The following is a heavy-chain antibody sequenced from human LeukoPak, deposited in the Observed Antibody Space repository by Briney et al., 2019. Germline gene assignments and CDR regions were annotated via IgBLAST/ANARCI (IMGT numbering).Heavy chain of an antibody. J-gene: IGHJ5*02. Sequence: SETLSLTCAVSGGSIRSSNWWSWVRQPPGKGLEWIGEIYHSGSTNYNPSLKSRVTISVDKSKNQFSLKLSSVTAADTAVYYCARDLPEPYGGFDPWGQGTLVTVSS. D-gene: IGHD3-10*01. CDR2: IYHSGST. CDR1: GGSIRSSNW. V-gene: IGHV4-4*02. CDR3: ARDLPEPYGGFDP.